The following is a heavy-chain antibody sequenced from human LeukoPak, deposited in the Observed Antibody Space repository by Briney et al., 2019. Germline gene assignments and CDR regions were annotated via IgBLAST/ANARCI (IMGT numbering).Heavy chain of an antibody. V-gene: IGHV4-34*01. J-gene: IGHJ4*02. D-gene: IGHD1-26*01. Sequence: SWIRXPXGXGLEWIGEINHSGSTNYNPSLKSRVTISVDTSKNQFSLKLSSVTAADTAVYYCARRATEDDFDYWGQGTLVTVSS. CDR3: ARRATEDDFDY. CDR2: INHSGST.